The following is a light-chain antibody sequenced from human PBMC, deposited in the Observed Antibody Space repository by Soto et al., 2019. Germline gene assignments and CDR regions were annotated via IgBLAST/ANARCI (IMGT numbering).Light chain of an antibody. CDR3: GTWDSSLGGGV. V-gene: IGLV1-51*02. J-gene: IGLJ3*02. CDR2: ENN. CDR1: SSNIENNY. Sequence: QAVLTQPPSVSAAPGQKVTISCSGSSSNIENNYVSWYQQLPGTAPKVLIYENNKRPSGIPDRFSGSKSGTSATLGITGLQTGDEADYYCGTWDSSLGGGVFGGGTKLTVL.